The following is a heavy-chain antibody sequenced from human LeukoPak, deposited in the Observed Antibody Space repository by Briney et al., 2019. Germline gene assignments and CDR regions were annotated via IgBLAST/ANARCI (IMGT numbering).Heavy chain of an antibody. CDR3: AKATYGTSSWVYYYHMDV. J-gene: IGHJ6*03. Sequence: GGSLSLSCEASGFSFSNYGIRWVRQAPRKGLEGGAFIRIEGNIKSYGDSVKGRFTISRDNSKNTLYLQMNSLRPEDTAVYYCAKATYGTSSWVYYYHMDVWGTGTTVTVSS. V-gene: IGHV3-30*02. CDR2: IRIEGNIK. D-gene: IGHD2-21*01. CDR1: GFSFSNYG.